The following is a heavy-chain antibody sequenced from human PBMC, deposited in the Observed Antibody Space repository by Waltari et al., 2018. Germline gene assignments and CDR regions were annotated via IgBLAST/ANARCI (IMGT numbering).Heavy chain of an antibody. CDR1: GASIPAFY. CDR2: FYYNGNS. V-gene: IGHV4-59*12. Sequence: QVQLQESGPGLVKPSETLSLTCSVPGASIPAFYWRWLRQPPGKGLEWIGYFYYNGNSNYNPSLKSRITMSVDTAKNQFSLKLTSVTAADTAKYYCARLRVTMIAEGTMFWFDPWGQGTQVTVSS. D-gene: IGHD3-22*01. CDR3: ARLRVTMIAEGTMFWFDP. J-gene: IGHJ5*02.